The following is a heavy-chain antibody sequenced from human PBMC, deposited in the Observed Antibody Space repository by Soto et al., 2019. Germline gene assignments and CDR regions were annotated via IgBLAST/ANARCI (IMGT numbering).Heavy chain of an antibody. CDR1: GFTFSSYG. CDR3: ARDPPLRDSYGMDV. Sequence: GGSLRLSCAASGFTFSSYGMHWVRQAPGKGLEWVAVIWYDGSNKYYADSVKGRFTISRDNSKNTLYLQMNSLRAEDTAVYYCARDPPLRDSYGMDVWGQGTTVTVSS. CDR2: IWYDGSNK. J-gene: IGHJ6*02. V-gene: IGHV3-33*01.